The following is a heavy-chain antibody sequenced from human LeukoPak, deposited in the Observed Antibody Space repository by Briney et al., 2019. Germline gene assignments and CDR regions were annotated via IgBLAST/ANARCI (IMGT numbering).Heavy chain of an antibody. CDR3: ARVNGGNIFDY. CDR2: IYYSGNT. J-gene: IGHJ4*02. D-gene: IGHD4-23*01. CDR1: GGSIGSGDYY. Sequence: SETLSLTCTVSGGSIGSGDYYWSWIRQPPGKGLEWIGYIYYSGNTYYNPSLKSRVTISVDTSKNQFSLKLSSVTAADTAMYYCARVNGGNIFDYWGQGTLVTVAS. V-gene: IGHV4-30-4*01.